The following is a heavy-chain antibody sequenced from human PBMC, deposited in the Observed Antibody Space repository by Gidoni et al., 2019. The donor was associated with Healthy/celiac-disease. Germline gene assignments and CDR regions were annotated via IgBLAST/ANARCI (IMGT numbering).Heavy chain of an antibody. J-gene: IGHJ4*02. Sequence: EVQLVESGGGLVQPGGSLRLSCAASGFTFSSYDMHWVRQATGKGLEGVSAIGTAGDTYYPGSVKGRFTISRENAKNSLYLQMNSLRAEDTAVYYCARGDSSSWYDYWGQGTLVTVSS. V-gene: IGHV3-13*01. CDR3: ARGDSSSWYDY. D-gene: IGHD6-13*01. CDR2: IGTAGDT. CDR1: GFTFSSYD.